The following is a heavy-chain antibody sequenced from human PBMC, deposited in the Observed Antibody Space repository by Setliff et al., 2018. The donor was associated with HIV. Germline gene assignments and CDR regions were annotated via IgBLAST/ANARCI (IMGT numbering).Heavy chain of an antibody. Sequence: GASVKVSCKTSGGSFSKYLFTWVRQAPGQGLEWMGGIIPFLGITHRAQNFQGRVTISADGSTNTAYMELSGLRSEDTAIYYCARGEALQNTVTTYFQHWGQGTPVTVSS. V-gene: IGHV1-69*10. D-gene: IGHD4-17*01. CDR1: GGSFSKYL. CDR3: ARGEALQNTVTTYFQH. J-gene: IGHJ1*01. CDR2: IIPFLGIT.